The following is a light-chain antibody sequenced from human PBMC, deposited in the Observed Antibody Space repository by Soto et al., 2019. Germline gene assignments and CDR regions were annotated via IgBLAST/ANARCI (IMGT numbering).Light chain of an antibody. V-gene: IGKV1-27*01. CDR1: QGIGVY. CDR2: AAS. CDR3: QKYNSAPLT. Sequence: DIQMTQSPSSLSSSLGERVTITCRASQGIGVYLAWFQQKPGKVPRLLIYAASALQTGVPARFSGGGSGTDFTLTINSLQPEDVATYYCQKYNSAPLTFGGGTKLEIK. J-gene: IGKJ4*01.